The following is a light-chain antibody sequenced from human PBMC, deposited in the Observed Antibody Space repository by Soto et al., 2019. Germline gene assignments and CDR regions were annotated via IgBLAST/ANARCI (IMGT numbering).Light chain of an antibody. Sequence: EIVLTQSPATLSLSPGERATLSCRASQNVRTYLAWYQQKPGQAPRLLIYDAFKRATGIPARFSGSGSGTDFTLTISSLEPGDFAVYYCQQRSDWPLTFGGGTDVEI. CDR1: QNVRTY. V-gene: IGKV3-11*01. CDR2: DAF. J-gene: IGKJ4*01. CDR3: QQRSDWPLT.